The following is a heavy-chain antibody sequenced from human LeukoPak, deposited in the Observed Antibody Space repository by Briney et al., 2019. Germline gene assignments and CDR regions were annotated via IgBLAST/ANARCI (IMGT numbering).Heavy chain of an antibody. J-gene: IGHJ3*02. D-gene: IGHD2-15*01. CDR3: AIDIVVAATALAGYI. V-gene: IGHV3-21*01. CDR1: GFTFRRYS. CDR2: ISSSSSYI. Sequence: GGSLRLFCAASGFTFRRYSMNWVRQATGKGLEWVSYISSSSSYIYYADSVKGRFTISRDNAKNSLYLQIQSERAEDTAVYHCAIDIVVAATALAGYIWGQGTMVTVSS.